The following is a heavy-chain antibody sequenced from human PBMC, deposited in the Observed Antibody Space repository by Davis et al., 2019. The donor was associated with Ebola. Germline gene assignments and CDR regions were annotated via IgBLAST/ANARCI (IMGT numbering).Heavy chain of an antibody. V-gene: IGHV3-23*01. Sequence: PGGSLRLSCAASGFTFSSYAMSWVRQAPGKGLEWVSAISGSGGSTYYADSVKGRFTISRDNSKNTLYLQMNSLRAEDTAVYYCARDRVSTGDTLHLGYYYYGMDVWGQGTTVTVSS. CDR1: GFTFSSYA. J-gene: IGHJ6*02. CDR2: ISGSGGST. D-gene: IGHD7-27*01. CDR3: ARDRVSTGDTLHLGYYYYGMDV.